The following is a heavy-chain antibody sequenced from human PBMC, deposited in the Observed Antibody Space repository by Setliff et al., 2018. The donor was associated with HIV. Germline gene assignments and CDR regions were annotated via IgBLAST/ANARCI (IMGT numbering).Heavy chain of an antibody. J-gene: IGHJ5*02. V-gene: IGHV1-69*05. CDR3: ARDFGGYCSSMSCPGLFDP. Sequence: SVKVPCKASGGTFSSYAISWVRQAPGQGLEWMGGIIPISGTVNYAQKFWGRVTITTHESTSTAYMELSSLRSEDTAVYYCARDFGGYCSSMSCPGLFDPWGQGTLVTVSS. CDR1: GGTFSSYA. CDR2: IIPISGTV. D-gene: IGHD2-2*01.